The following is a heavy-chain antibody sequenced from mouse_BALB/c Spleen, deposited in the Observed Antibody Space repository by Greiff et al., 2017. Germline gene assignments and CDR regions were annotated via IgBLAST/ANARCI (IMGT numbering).Heavy chain of an antibody. V-gene: IGHV2-6-7*01. CDR3: ARDQLGHWYFDV. CDR1: GFSLTGYG. Sequence: VQRVESGPGLVAPSQSLSITCTVSGFSLTGYGVNWVRQPPGKGLEWLGMIWGDGSTDYNAAFISRLSISKDNSKSQVFFKMNSLQANDTAIYYCARDQLGHWYFDVWGAGTTVTVSS. J-gene: IGHJ1*01. CDR2: IWGDGST. D-gene: IGHD4-1*02.